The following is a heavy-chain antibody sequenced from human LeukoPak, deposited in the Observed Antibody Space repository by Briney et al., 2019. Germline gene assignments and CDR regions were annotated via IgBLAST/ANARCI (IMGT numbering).Heavy chain of an antibody. CDR3: ARSLSEWLLDY. CDR2: IYHSGST. J-gene: IGHJ4*02. CDR1: GYSISSGYY. V-gene: IGHV4-38-2*02. Sequence: SETLSLTCTVSGYSISSGYYWGWIRQPPGKGLEWIGSIYHSGSTYYNPSLKSRVTISVDTSKNQFSLKLSSVTAADTAVYYCARSLSEWLLDYWGQGTLATVSS. D-gene: IGHD3-3*01.